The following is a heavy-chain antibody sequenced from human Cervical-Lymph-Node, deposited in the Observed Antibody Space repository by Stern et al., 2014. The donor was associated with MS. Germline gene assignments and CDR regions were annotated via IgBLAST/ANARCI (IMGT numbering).Heavy chain of an antibody. CDR3: ARSLAVAGFNH. Sequence: EEQLVESGGGLVKPGGSLRLSCAASGFTFRSYSMNWVRQAPGKGLEWVSSISRNSTYTYYADSVKGRFTISRDNAKNSLYLHMNSLRAEDTAVYYCARSLAVAGFNHWGQGTLVTVSS. CDR1: GFTFRSYS. CDR2: ISRNSTYT. D-gene: IGHD6-19*01. J-gene: IGHJ4*02. V-gene: IGHV3-21*06.